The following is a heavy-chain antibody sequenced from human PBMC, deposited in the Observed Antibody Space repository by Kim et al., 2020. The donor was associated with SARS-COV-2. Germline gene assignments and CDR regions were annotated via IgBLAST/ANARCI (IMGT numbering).Heavy chain of an antibody. CDR1: GYSFTAYA. V-gene: IGHV1-3*01. Sequence: ASVKVSCKASGYSFTAYAINWVRRAPGQRLEWMGWINVVNGKTKYSQKFQDRVNIMRYTSARTAYMDLSNLSSEDTAVYYCARDWGETPEVMDVWGQGTT. D-gene: IGHD3-16*01. J-gene: IGHJ6*02. CDR3: ARDWGETPEVMDV. CDR2: INVVNGKT.